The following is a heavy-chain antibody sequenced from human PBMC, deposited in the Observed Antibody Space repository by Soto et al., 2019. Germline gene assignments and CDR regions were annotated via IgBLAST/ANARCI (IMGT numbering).Heavy chain of an antibody. CDR3: ARGVVAATIFYYYYGMDV. V-gene: IGHV4-31*03. J-gene: IGHJ6*02. CDR1: GGSISSGGYY. Sequence: PSETLSLTCTVSGGSISSGGYYWSWIRQHPGKGLEWIGYIYYSGSTYYNPSLKSRVTISVDTSKNQFSLKLSSVTAADTAVYYCARGVVAATIFYYYYGMDVWGQGTTVTVSS. CDR2: IYYSGST. D-gene: IGHD2-15*01.